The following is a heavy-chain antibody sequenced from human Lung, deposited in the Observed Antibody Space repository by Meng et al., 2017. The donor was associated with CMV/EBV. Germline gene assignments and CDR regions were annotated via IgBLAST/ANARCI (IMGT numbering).Heavy chain of an antibody. CDR1: GFIFSNYA. J-gene: IGHJ4*02. Sequence: ESLKISCAASGFIFSNYAMSWVRQAPGKGLEWISFMSGSGSMMFYVDSVRGRFTISRDSSKNTLYLQMNSLKAEDTAVYYCAKKGGDGALHYFDYWGPGTXVTVSS. D-gene: IGHD3-16*01. CDR2: MSGSGSMM. V-gene: IGHV3-23*01. CDR3: AKKGGDGALHYFDY.